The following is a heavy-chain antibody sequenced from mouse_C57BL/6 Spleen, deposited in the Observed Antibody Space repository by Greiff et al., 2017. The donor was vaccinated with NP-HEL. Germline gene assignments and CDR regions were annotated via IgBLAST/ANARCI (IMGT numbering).Heavy chain of an antibody. CDR3: ARSRACYDYDGEGYFDV. Sequence: QVQLQQSGPELVKPGASVKISCKASGYAFSGSWMNWVKQRPGKGLEWIGRIFPGDGDTTYTGKFKGKATLTAAKSSSTADMQHSSLTSEDSAVYFCARSRACYDYDGEGYFDVWGTGTTVTVSS. D-gene: IGHD2-4*01. J-gene: IGHJ1*03. CDR2: IFPGDGDT. V-gene: IGHV1-82*01. CDR1: GYAFSGSW.